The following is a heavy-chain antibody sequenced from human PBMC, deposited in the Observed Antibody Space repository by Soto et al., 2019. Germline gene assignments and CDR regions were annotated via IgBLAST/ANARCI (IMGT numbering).Heavy chain of an antibody. V-gene: IGHV1-8*01. J-gene: IGHJ6*02. D-gene: IGHD3-3*01. CDR1: GYTFTSYD. CDR2: MNPNSGNT. Sequence: GASVKVSCKASGYTFTSYDINWVRQATGQGLEWMGWMNPNSGNTGYAQKFQGRVTMTRNTSISTAYMELSSLRSEDTAVYYCARGNDEGPGGVTIFGVVIPQLYGMGVWGQGTTVTVSS. CDR3: ARGNDEGPGGVTIFGVVIPQLYGMGV.